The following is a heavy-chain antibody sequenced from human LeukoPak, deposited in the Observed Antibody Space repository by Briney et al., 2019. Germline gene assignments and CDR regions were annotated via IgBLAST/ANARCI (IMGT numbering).Heavy chain of an antibody. V-gene: IGHV3-48*04. CDR1: GFTFSTFN. CDR3: ARDHLWFGDYDY. J-gene: IGHJ4*02. D-gene: IGHD3-10*01. Sequence: PGGSLRLSCAASGFTFSTFNMNWVRQAPGKGLEWISYISGSNTTIYYADSVKGRFTISRDNAKNSLYLQMNSLRAEDTAVYYCARDHLWFGDYDYWGQGNLVTVSS. CDR2: ISGSNTTI.